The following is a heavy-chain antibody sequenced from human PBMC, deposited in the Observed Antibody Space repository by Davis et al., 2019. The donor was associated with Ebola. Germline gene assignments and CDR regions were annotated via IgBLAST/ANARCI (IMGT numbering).Heavy chain of an antibody. Sequence: PSETLSLTCTVSGGSISSGDYYWSWIRQPPGKGLEWIGYIYYSGSTYYNPSLKSRVTISVDTSKNQFSLKLSSVTAADTAVYYCARDPINSGDFWSGYNEYYYYMDVWGKGTTVTVSS. V-gene: IGHV4-30-4*01. CDR2: IYYSGST. CDR1: GGSISSGDYY. CDR3: ARDPINSGDFWSGYNEYYYYMDV. D-gene: IGHD3-3*01. J-gene: IGHJ6*03.